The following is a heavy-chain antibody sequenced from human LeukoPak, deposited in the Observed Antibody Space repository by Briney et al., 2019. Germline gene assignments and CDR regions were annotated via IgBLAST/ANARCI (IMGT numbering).Heavy chain of an antibody. D-gene: IGHD5-12*01. CDR3: ARGRSGYHNT. CDR1: GFTFTAYA. V-gene: IGHV3-30*03. J-gene: IGHJ4*02. CDR2: ISSDKSYQ. Sequence: GGSLRLSCAASGFTFTAYAMHSVRQAPGEGREWVAVISSDKSYQTYPDSLKGRFSISRDNSKNTLSLQMDSLRAEDTAVYYCARGRSGYHNTGGQGTLVTVCS.